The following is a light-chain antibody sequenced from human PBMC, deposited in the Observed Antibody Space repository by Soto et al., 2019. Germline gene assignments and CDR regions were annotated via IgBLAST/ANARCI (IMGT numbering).Light chain of an antibody. CDR2: EAS. J-gene: IGLJ2*01. CDR3: CSYAGSSTLI. Sequence: QSALTQPASVSASPGQSITISCTGTSSDVGSYNLVSWYQQHPGKVPKLMIYEASKRPSGVSNRFSGSKSGNTASLTISGLQTEDEADYYCCSYAGSSTLIFGGGTKVTVL. CDR1: SSDVGSYNL. V-gene: IGLV2-23*01.